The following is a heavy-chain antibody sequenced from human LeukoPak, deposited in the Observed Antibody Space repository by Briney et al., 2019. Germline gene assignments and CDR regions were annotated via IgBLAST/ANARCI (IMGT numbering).Heavy chain of an antibody. D-gene: IGHD2-21*02. J-gene: IGHJ4*02. CDR2: ISSSSSDI. Sequence: PGGSLRLSCAASGFTFSTYSMSWVRQAPGKGLQWVSSISSSSSDIYYTDSVKGRFTISRDNAKNSLFLQMNSLRADDAAVYYCARDKHVVVVAATEVDYWGQGTLVTVSS. CDR3: ARDKHVVVVAATEVDY. CDR1: GFTFSTYS. V-gene: IGHV3-21*01.